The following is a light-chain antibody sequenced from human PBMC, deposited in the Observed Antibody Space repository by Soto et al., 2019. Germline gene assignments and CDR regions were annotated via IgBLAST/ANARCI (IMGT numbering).Light chain of an antibody. V-gene: IGKV1-5*01. CDR3: QQYNSHRA. CDR1: QSIRSW. J-gene: IGKJ1*01. CDR2: DAS. Sequence: DIQMTQTPSTLSASVGDRVTITCRASQSIRSWLAWYQQKPGRAPKLLIYDASTLHSGVPSRFSGSGSGTEFTLTISSLQPDDFATYYCQQYNSHRAFGQGTKVEIK.